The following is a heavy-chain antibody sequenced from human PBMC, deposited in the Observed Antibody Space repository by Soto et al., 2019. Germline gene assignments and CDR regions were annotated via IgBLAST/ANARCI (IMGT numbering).Heavy chain of an antibody. D-gene: IGHD3-22*01. Sequence: GGSLRLSCAASGFTFSKYAMTWARQAPGKGLEWVSAISSNGAGTYYVDSVKGRFTVSRDNSKNTLYLQMHSLRAEDTAVYYCAKDRVPNDSSGFSYYFDYWGQGTLVTVSS. CDR1: GFTFSKYA. CDR2: ISSNGAGT. J-gene: IGHJ4*02. CDR3: AKDRVPNDSSGFSYYFDY. V-gene: IGHV3-23*01.